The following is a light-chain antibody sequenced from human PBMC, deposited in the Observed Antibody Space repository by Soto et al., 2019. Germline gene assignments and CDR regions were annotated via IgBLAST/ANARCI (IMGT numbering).Light chain of an antibody. Sequence: DIQMTQSPSSLSASVGDRVTITCRASQDTSNFLAWYQQKPGKVPKLLIYGASTLQSGVPSRWSCSGSGGDFTLTMGSLQPDDLATEYGQKYNKAPWTCGQATKVEIK. CDR3: QKYNKAPWT. CDR2: GAS. V-gene: IGKV1-27*01. J-gene: IGKJ1*01. CDR1: QDTSNF.